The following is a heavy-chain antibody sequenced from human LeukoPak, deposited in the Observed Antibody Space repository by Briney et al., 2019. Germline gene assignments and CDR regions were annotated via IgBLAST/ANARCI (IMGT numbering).Heavy chain of an antibody. CDR1: GFTFSSYG. V-gene: IGHV3-23*01. CDR2: ISGSGGST. J-gene: IGHJ4*02. D-gene: IGHD1-26*01. Sequence: GGTLRLSCAASGFTFSSYGMSWVRQAPGKGLEWVSAISGSGGSTYYADSVKGRFTISRDNAKNSLYLQLNSLRVEDTAVYYCASRIVGTPDYFDYWGQGTLVTVSS. CDR3: ASRIVGTPDYFDY.